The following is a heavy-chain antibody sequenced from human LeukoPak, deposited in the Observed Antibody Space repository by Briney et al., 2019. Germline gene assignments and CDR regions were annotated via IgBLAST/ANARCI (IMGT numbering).Heavy chain of an antibody. J-gene: IGHJ5*02. CDR2: ISAYNGNT. D-gene: IGHD2-15*01. CDR1: GYTFTSYG. V-gene: IGHV1-18*01. CDR3: ARHRSSWGYNWFDP. Sequence: ASVKVSCKASGYTFTSYGISWVRQAPGQGLEWMGWISAYNGNTNYAQKLQGRVTMTTDTSTSTAYMELRSLRSDDTAVYYCARHRSSWGYNWFDPWGQGTLVTVSS.